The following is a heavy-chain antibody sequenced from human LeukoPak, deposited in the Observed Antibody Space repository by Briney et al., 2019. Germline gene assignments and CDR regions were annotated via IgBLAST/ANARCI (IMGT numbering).Heavy chain of an antibody. CDR3: ARDWEGPLGYFDY. D-gene: IGHD1-26*01. J-gene: IGHJ4*02. CDR1: GFTFSSYA. Sequence: QSGGSLRLSCAASGFTFSSYAMHWVRQAPGKGLEWVAVISYDGSNKYYADSVKGRFTISRDNSKNTLYLQMNSLRAEDTAVYYCARDWEGPLGYFDYWGQGTLVTVSS. V-gene: IGHV3-30-3*01. CDR2: ISYDGSNK.